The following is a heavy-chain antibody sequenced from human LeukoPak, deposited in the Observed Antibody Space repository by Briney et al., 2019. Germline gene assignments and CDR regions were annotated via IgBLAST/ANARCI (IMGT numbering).Heavy chain of an antibody. CDR2: IYHSGST. CDR3: ARSHCGGDCENPNDAFDI. Sequence: TTSETLSLTCIVSGGSISRSTYYWGWIRQPPGKGLEWIGSIYHSGSTKYNPSLKSRLTISIDTSKNQFSLKLSSMTAADTALYYCARSHCGGDCENPNDAFDIWGQGTMVTVSS. D-gene: IGHD2-21*02. J-gene: IGHJ3*02. CDR1: GGSISRSTYY. V-gene: IGHV4-39*07.